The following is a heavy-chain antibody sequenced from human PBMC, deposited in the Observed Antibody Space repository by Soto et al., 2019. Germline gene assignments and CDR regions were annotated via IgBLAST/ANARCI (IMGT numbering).Heavy chain of an antibody. CDR3: ARGVGSSSWYKGDYFDY. CDR2: INAGNGNT. J-gene: IGHJ4*02. V-gene: IGHV1-3*01. CDR1: GYTFTSYA. D-gene: IGHD6-13*01. Sequence: EASVKVSCKASGYTFTSYAMHWVRQAPGQRLEWMGWINAGNGNTKYSQKFQGRVTITRDTSASTAYMELSSLRSEDTAVYYCARGVGSSSWYKGDYFDYWGQGTLVTVSS.